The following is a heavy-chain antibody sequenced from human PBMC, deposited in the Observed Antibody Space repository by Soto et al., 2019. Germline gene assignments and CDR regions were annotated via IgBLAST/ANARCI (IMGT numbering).Heavy chain of an antibody. J-gene: IGHJ3*02. CDR3: APLRWYGRLGFDI. D-gene: IGHD3-10*01. Sequence: QITLKESGPTLVKPTQTLTLTCTFSGFSLSTSGVGVGWIRQPPGKALEWLALIYWDDDGRYSPSLKSRLTITKDPSKNLVVLTITTKDPVDTATYYCAPLRWYGRLGFDIWGQGTMVTVSS. V-gene: IGHV2-5*02. CDR1: GFSLSTSGVG. CDR2: IYWDDDG.